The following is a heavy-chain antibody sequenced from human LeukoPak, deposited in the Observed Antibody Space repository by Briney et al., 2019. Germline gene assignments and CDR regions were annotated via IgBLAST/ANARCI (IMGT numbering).Heavy chain of an antibody. CDR1: GYTFTSYG. D-gene: IGHD3-22*01. CDR2: ISAYNGNT. CDR3: ARDFSSIRQYYYDSSGYLVYRVLDY. Sequence: GASVKVSCKASGYTFTSYGISWVRQAPGQGLEWMGWISAYNGNTNYAQKLQGRVTMTTDTSTSTAYMELRSLRSDDTAVYYCARDFSSIRQYYYDSSGYLVYRVLDYWGQGTLVTVSS. V-gene: IGHV1-18*01. J-gene: IGHJ4*02.